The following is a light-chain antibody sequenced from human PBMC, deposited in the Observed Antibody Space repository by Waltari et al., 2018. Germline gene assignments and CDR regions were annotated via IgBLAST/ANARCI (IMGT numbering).Light chain of an antibody. V-gene: IGKV1-5*03. CDR3: QQYNSYSLLT. Sequence: DIQMTQSPSTLSASVGDRVTITCRASHSISNWLAWYQQKPGKAPKLLNYKAATLESGVPSRFSGSGSGTEFTLTISSLQPDDFATYYCQQYNSYSLLTFGGGTKVEIK. CDR2: KAA. J-gene: IGKJ4*01. CDR1: HSISNW.